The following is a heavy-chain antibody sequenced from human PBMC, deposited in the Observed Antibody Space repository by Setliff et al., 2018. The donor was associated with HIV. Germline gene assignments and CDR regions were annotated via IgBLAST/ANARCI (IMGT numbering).Heavy chain of an antibody. CDR1: GLKLSFSFAW. D-gene: IGHD5-12*01. Sequence: GGSLRLSCTASGLKLSFSFAWMTWVHQAPGKGLEWVGHIKSKTDGGTTDYAAPVKGRFTISRDDSKTTLYLQMNSLKTEDTAVYYCTTEDPWLRFGHWGQGTLVTVSS. CDR2: IKSKTDGGTT. CDR3: TTEDPWLRFGH. J-gene: IGHJ5*02. V-gene: IGHV3-15*01.